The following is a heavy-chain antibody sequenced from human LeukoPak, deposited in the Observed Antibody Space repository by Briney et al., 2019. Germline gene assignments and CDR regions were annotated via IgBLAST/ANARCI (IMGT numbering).Heavy chain of an antibody. CDR3: ARDYGPQDAFDI. J-gene: IGHJ3*02. V-gene: IGHV1-69*04. Sequence: SVKVSCKASGGTFSSYAIGWVRQAPGQGLEWMGRIIPILGIANYAQKFQGRVTITADKSTSTAYMELSSLRSEDTAVYYCARDYGPQDAFDIWGQGTMVTVSS. CDR2: IIPILGIA. CDR1: GGTFSSYA. D-gene: IGHD3-16*01.